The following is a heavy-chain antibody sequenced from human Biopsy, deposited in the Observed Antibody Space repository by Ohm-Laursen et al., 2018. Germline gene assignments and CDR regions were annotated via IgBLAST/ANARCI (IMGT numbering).Heavy chain of an antibody. J-gene: IGHJ3*02. CDR2: IYYSGGT. D-gene: IGHD1-26*01. CDR1: GGSMTGYE. CDR3: ARVGAGTYDALDI. V-gene: IGHV4-59*01. Sequence: GTLSLTCSVSGGSMTGYEWSWIRLAPGKGLEWIGYIYYSGGTKYNPSLASRVTFSVDMSKSQFSLKLYSVTAADTAVYYCARVGAGTYDALDIWGQGTLAAVSA.